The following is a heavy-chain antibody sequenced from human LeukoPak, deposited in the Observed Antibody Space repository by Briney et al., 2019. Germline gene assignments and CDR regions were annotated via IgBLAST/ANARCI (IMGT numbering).Heavy chain of an antibody. CDR3: AKGGRLFPWDAFDI. V-gene: IGHV3-48*01. CDR2: ISSSSSTI. J-gene: IGHJ3*02. CDR1: GFSFSSYS. D-gene: IGHD3-22*01. Sequence: GGSLRLSCAASGFSFSSYSMNWVRQAPGKGLEWVSYISSSSSTIYYADSVKGRFTISRDNAKNSLYLQMNSLRAEDTALYYCAKGGRLFPWDAFDIWGQGTMVTVSS.